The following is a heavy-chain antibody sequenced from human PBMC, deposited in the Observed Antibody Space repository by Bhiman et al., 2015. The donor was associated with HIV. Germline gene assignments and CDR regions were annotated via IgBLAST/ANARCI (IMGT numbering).Heavy chain of an antibody. V-gene: IGHV3-30*02. CDR3: AHLIEARPPFEDY. D-gene: IGHD6-6*01. CDR1: GFTFSSYT. Sequence: QVQLVDSGGGVVQPGRSLRLFCAVSGFTFSSYTMHWVRQAPGEGLEWVAFIRYNGNNIYYADSVKGRFTISRDNSKNTLYLQMNSLRAEDTAIYYCAHLIEARPPFEDYWGQGTLVTVSS. J-gene: IGHJ4*02. CDR2: IRYNGNNI.